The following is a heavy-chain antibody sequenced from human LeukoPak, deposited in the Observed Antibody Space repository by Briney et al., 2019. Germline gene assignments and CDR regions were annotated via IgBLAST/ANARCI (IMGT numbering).Heavy chain of an antibody. CDR2: IKQDGSEK. V-gene: IGHV3-7*01. CDR1: GFTSSRYE. J-gene: IGHJ5*02. Sequence: GGSLRLSCAVSGFTSSRYEMKGVRQAPGKGLEWVANIKQDGSEKYYVDSVKGRFTISRDNAKNSLYLQMNSLRADDTAVYYCARSDLSSSWYDWWFDPWGQGTLVTVSS. CDR3: ARSDLSSSWYDWWFDP. D-gene: IGHD6-13*01.